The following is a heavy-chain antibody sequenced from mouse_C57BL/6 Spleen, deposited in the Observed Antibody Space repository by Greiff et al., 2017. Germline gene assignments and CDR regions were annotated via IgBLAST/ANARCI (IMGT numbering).Heavy chain of an antibody. CDR3: ARVDYYGSRRGYAMDY. D-gene: IGHD1-1*01. V-gene: IGHV5-15*01. CDR1: GFTFSDYG. J-gene: IGHJ4*01. CDR2: ISNLAYSI. Sequence: EVQVVESGGGLVQPGGSLKLSCAASGFTFSDYGMAWVRQAPRKGPEWVAFISNLAYSIYYADTVTGRFTISRENAKNTLYLEMSSLRSEDTAMYYCARVDYYGSRRGYAMDYWGQGTSVTVSS.